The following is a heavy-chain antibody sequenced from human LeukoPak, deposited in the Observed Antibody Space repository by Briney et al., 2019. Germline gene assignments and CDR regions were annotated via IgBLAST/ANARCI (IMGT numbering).Heavy chain of an antibody. Sequence: GASVKVSCKASGYTFTSYDINWVRQATGQGLEWMGWMNPNSGNTGYAQKFQGRVTMTRNTSISTAYMELRSLRSDDTAVYYCARGDYGEYAFDIWGQGTMVTVSS. J-gene: IGHJ3*02. CDR1: GYTFTSYD. CDR2: MNPNSGNT. V-gene: IGHV1-8*01. D-gene: IGHD4-17*01. CDR3: ARGDYGEYAFDI.